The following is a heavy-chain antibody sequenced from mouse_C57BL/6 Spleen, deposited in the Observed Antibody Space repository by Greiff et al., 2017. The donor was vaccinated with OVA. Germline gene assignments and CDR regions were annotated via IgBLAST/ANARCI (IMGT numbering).Heavy chain of an antibody. Sequence: QVQLKQPGAELVKPGASVKLSCKASGYTFTSYWMHWVKQRPGQGLEWIGMIHPNSGSTNYNEKFKSKATLTVDKSSSTAYMQLSSLTSEDSAVYYCAKGITTVSRAWFAYWGQGTLVTVSA. CDR2: IHPNSGST. V-gene: IGHV1-64*01. CDR1: GYTFTSYW. CDR3: AKGITTVSRAWFAY. D-gene: IGHD1-1*01. J-gene: IGHJ3*01.